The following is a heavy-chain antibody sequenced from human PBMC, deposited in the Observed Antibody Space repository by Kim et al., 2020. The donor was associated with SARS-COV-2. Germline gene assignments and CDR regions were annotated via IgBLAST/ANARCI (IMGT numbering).Heavy chain of an antibody. V-gene: IGHV4-59*13. CDR3: ARKGHIYGYNRHPDY. CDR1: GGSISSYD. Sequence: SETLSLTCTVSGGSISSYDWSWIRQPPGKGLEWIGYIYYSGSTNYNPSLKSRVTISVDTSKNQFSLKLSSVTAAKTAVYYCARKGHIYGYNRHPDYWGQGTMVTVSS. CDR2: IYYSGST. D-gene: IGHD5-12*01. J-gene: IGHJ4*02.